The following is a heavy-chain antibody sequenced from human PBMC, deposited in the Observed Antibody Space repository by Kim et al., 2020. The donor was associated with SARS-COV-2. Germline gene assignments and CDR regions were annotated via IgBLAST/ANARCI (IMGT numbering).Heavy chain of an antibody. J-gene: IGHJ3*01. Sequence: SYVDSMKGRFTISRDNANNSLYRHVTSLRTDDTAMYYCARAVTGRIDAFDLWGQGTMVSVSS. V-gene: IGHV3-7*04. D-gene: IGHD6-19*01. CDR3: ARAVTGRIDAFDL.